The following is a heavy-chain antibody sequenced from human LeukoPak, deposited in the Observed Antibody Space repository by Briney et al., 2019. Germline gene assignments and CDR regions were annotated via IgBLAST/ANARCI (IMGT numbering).Heavy chain of an antibody. CDR1: GYTFTSYG. CDR3: ARDLRSGGWFDP. Sequence: ASVKVSCKASGYTFTSYGISWVRQAPGQGLEWMGRIIPILGIANYAQKFQGRVTITADKSTSTAYMELSSLRSEDTAVYYCARDLRSGGWFDPWGQGTLVTVSS. D-gene: IGHD4-17*01. V-gene: IGHV1-69*04. CDR2: IIPILGIA. J-gene: IGHJ5*02.